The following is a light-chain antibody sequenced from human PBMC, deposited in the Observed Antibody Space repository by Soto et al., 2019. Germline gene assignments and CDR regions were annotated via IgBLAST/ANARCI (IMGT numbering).Light chain of an antibody. V-gene: IGKV1-5*03. CDR2: EVS. J-gene: IGKJ1*01. CDR1: QGINTW. CDR3: QHYSVDRAT. Sequence: DILLTQSPSTLSASVGDRVTISCRASQGINTWLAWYQHKPGKAPNLLIYEVSTLHSGVPSRFSGSGSGTEFTLTISSLRPDDFAPYYCQHYSVDRATFGQGTKVEI.